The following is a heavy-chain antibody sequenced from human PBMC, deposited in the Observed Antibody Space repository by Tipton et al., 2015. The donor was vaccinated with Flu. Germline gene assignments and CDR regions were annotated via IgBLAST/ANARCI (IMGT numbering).Heavy chain of an antibody. CDR3: AKVIPERVAGLDL. CDR1: GFTFSIYA. CDR2: FSAAGGTT. V-gene: IGHV3-23*01. Sequence: SLRLSCAASGFTFSIYAMRWVRQAPGKGLEWVSGFSAAGGTTYFADSAKGRFTISRDNYKNILYLQMNSLRADDTAVYYCAKVIPERVAGLDLWGQGTLVIVSS. D-gene: IGHD6-19*01. J-gene: IGHJ5*02.